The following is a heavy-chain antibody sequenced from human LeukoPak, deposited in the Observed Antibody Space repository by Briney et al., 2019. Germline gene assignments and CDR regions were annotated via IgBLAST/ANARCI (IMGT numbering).Heavy chain of an antibody. CDR3: ARGPPNWGYDY. D-gene: IGHD7-27*01. CDR1: RYTFTSYD. CDR2: MSPNSGNT. V-gene: IGHV1-8*01. J-gene: IGHJ4*02. Sequence: ASVKVSCKASRYTFTSYDINWVRQATGQGLEWMGWMSPNSGNTGYAQKFQGRVTMTRSTSMNTAYMELSSLKSEDTAVYYCARGPPNWGYDYWGQGTLVTVSS.